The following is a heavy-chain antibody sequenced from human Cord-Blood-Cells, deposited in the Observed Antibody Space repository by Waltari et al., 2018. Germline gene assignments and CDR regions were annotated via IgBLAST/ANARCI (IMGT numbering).Heavy chain of an antibody. CDR2: INPNSGGT. D-gene: IGHD6-13*01. CDR1: GYTFTGYY. Sequence: QVQLVQPGAEVKKPGASVKVSCKASGYTFTGYYMHWVPQAPGQGLEWMGWINPNSGGTNYAQKFQGWVTMTRDTSISTAYMELSRLRSDDTAVYYCARGISIAAAGFFDYWGQGTLVTVSS. CDR3: ARGISIAAAGFFDY. V-gene: IGHV1-2*04. J-gene: IGHJ4*02.